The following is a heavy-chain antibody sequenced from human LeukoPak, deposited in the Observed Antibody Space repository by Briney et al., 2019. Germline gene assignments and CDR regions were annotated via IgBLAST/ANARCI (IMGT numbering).Heavy chain of an antibody. V-gene: IGHV3-21*01. J-gene: IGHJ4*02. CDR1: GFTFSSYS. D-gene: IGHD3-22*01. CDR3: ARPDSSVLLGYYFDY. CDR2: ISSSSSYI. Sequence: GGSLRLFCAASGFTFSSYSMNWVRQAPGKGLEWVSSISSSSSYIYYADSVKGRFTISRDNAKNSLYLQMNSLRAEDTAVYYCARPDSSVLLGYYFDYWGQGTLVTVSS.